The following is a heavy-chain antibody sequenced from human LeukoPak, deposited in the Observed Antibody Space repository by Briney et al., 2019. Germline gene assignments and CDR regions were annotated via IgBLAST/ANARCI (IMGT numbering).Heavy chain of an antibody. V-gene: IGHV3-21*01. CDR3: AKGNYDSSGYYPDY. J-gene: IGHJ4*02. CDR1: GFTFSSYS. D-gene: IGHD3-22*01. CDR2: ISSSSGYI. Sequence: GGSLRLSCAASGFTFSSYSMNWVRQAPGKGLEWVSSISSSSGYIYYADSVKGRFTISRDNSKNTLYLQMNSLRAEDTAVYYCAKGNYDSSGYYPDYWGQGTLVTVSS.